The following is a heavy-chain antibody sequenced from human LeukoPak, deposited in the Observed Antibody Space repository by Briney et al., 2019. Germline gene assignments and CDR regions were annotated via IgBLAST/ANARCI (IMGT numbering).Heavy chain of an antibody. D-gene: IGHD3-22*01. CDR1: GFTFSSYA. CDR2: TSGSGGST. V-gene: IGHV3-23*01. Sequence: PGGSLRLSCAASGFTFSSYAMSWVRQAPGKGLEWVSATSGSGGSTYYADSVKGRFTISRDNSKNTLYLQMNSPRAEDTAVYYCAKSFYYYDGSGYSKGDYWGQGTLVTVSS. CDR3: AKSFYYYDGSGYSKGDY. J-gene: IGHJ4*02.